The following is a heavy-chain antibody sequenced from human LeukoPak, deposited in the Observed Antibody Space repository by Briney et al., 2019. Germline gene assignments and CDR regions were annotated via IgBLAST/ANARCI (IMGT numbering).Heavy chain of an antibody. CDR1: GYTFTSYY. D-gene: IGHD4-17*01. CDR3: AREGGPKTTVTTWFLDY. Sequence: GASVTVSCKASGYTFTSYYMHWVRQAPGQGLEWMGIINPSGGSTSYAQKFQGRVTMTRDTSTSTVYMELSSLRSEDTAVYYCAREGGPKTTVTTWFLDYWGQGTLVTVSS. J-gene: IGHJ4*02. CDR2: INPSGGST. V-gene: IGHV1-46*01.